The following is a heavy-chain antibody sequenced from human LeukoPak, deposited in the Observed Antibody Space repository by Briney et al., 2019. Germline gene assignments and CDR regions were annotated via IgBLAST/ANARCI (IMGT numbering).Heavy chain of an antibody. CDR1: GGSFSGYY. J-gene: IGHJ4*02. Sequence: SETLSLTCAVYGGSFSGYYWSWIRQPPGKGLEWIGEINHSGSTNYNPSLKSRVTISVDTSKNQFSLKLSSVTAADTAVYYCASRGGILESSGWYTDYWGQGTLVTVSS. CDR3: ASRGGILESSGWYTDY. V-gene: IGHV4-34*01. CDR2: INHSGST. D-gene: IGHD6-19*01.